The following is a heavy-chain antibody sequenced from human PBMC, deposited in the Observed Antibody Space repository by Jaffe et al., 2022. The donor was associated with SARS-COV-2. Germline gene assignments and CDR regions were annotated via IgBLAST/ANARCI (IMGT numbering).Heavy chain of an antibody. CDR3: AHSVHMVRGVIDNWFDP. CDR2: IYWDDDK. V-gene: IGHV2-5*02. Sequence: QITLKESGPTLVKPTQTLTLTCTFSGFSLSTSGVGVGWIRQPPGKALEWLALIYWDDDKRYSPSLKSRLTITKDTSKNQVVLTMTNMDPVDTATYYCAHSVHMVRGVIDNWFDPWGQGTLVTVSS. CDR1: GFSLSTSGVG. J-gene: IGHJ5*02. D-gene: IGHD3-10*01.